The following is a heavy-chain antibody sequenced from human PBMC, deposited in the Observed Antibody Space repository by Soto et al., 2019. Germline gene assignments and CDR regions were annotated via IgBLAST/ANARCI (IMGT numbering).Heavy chain of an antibody. Sequence: QVQLVQSGAEVKKPGSSVKVPCKVSGGTFSSYTITWVRQAPGQGLEWMGRIVPILDKTNYATEFRGRLTITADKSSTTAFMELSGLRFEDSAIYYCARAVSIQVPAPLGSWGQGTLVTVSS. CDR1: GGTFSSYT. CDR2: IVPILDKT. J-gene: IGHJ5*02. V-gene: IGHV1-69*08. D-gene: IGHD2-2*01. CDR3: ARAVSIQVPAPLGS.